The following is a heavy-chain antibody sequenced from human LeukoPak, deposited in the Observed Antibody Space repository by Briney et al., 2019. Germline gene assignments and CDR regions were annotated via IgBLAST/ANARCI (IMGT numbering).Heavy chain of an antibody. J-gene: IGHJ4*02. Sequence: SQTLSLTCAVSGGSISSGGYSWSWIRQPPGKGLEWIGYIYHSGSTYYNPSLKSRVTISVDTSKNQFSLKLSSVTAADTAVYYCARMVVGSFDYWGQGTLVTVSS. D-gene: IGHD2-21*01. CDR1: GGSISSGGYS. CDR2: IYHSGST. CDR3: ARMVVGSFDY. V-gene: IGHV4-30-2*01.